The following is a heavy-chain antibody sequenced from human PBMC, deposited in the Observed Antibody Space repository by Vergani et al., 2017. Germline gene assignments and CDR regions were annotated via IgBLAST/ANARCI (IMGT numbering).Heavy chain of an antibody. CDR1: GFDFSSYI. CDR2: VSTGTKSQ. CDR3: ARDRRYYGSGSYYNADYYYGMDV. Sequence: QLVESGGGWVQPGGSLRLSCVVSGFDFSSYIMNWVRQAPGKGLEWVSFVSTGTKSQSYAESVKGRFTISRDSAKNSLYLQMDSLRAEDTAVYYCARDRRYYGSGSYYNADYYYGMDVWGQGTTVTVSS. V-gene: IGHV3-48*01. J-gene: IGHJ6*02. D-gene: IGHD3-10*01.